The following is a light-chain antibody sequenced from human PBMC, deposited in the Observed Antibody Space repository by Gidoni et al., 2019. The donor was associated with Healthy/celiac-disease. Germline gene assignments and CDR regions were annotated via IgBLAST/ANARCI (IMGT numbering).Light chain of an antibody. CDR3: QSYDSCNSWV. J-gene: IGLJ3*02. CDR1: SGSIASLY. CDR2: EDT. Sequence: NIMLTQPHAVAESQGKPVTISCTRSSGSIASLYVQCDQHRPCRAPSTVIYEDTQRPSGVPDRFSGSIDSSSTSASLPISGLTTEDESDYYCQSYDSCNSWVFCAGTKLPVL. V-gene: IGLV6-57*04.